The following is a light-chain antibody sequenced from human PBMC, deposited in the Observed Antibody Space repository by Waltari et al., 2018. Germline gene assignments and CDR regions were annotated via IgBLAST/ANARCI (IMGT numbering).Light chain of an antibody. Sequence: IVLTQSPGTLSLSPGESANLSCRASQSVSTISLAWYQQNAVQAPRLLIYSASNRAPGSPDRFSGSGSGTDFALTISSLEPEDSAMYYCQQYEGAVVTFGGGTKVEI. CDR3: QQYEGAVVT. CDR2: SAS. J-gene: IGKJ4*01. CDR1: QSVSTIS. V-gene: IGKV3-20*01.